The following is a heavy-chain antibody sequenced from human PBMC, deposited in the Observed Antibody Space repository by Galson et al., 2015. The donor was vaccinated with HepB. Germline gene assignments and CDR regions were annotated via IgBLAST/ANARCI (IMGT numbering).Heavy chain of an antibody. D-gene: IGHD2-8*01. CDR2: INRSGSA. Sequence: ETLSLTCAVPGEAFSGFYWSWIRQPPGMGLEWVGEINRSGSANYNPSLKSRVTISVDTSKSQFYLKMTSLTAADTAVYYCARNGFDLWGQGTLVTVSS. V-gene: IGHV4-34*01. J-gene: IGHJ4*02. CDR1: GEAFSGFY. CDR3: ARNGFDL.